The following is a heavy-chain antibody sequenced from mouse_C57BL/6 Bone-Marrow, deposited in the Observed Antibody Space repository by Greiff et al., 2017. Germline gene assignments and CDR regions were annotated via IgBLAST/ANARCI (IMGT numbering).Heavy chain of an antibody. CDR3: TRSGVGYPWYFDV. CDR1: GYTFTDYE. J-gene: IGHJ1*03. CDR2: IDPETGGT. D-gene: IGHD2-2*01. Sequence: VQLQQSGAELVRPGASVTLSCKASGYTFTDYEMHWVKQTPVHGLEWIGSIDPETGGTAYNQKFKGKAILTADKSSSTAYMELRSLTSEDSAVDYCTRSGVGYPWYFDVWGTGTTVTVSS. V-gene: IGHV1-15*01.